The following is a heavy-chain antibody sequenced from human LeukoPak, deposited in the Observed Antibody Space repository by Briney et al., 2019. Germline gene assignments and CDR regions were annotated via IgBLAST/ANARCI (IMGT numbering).Heavy chain of an antibody. D-gene: IGHD1-1*01. CDR3: ARVQVSDDNWGFFDY. V-gene: IGHV1-2*02. CDR1: GYTFPANY. Sequence: GASVTVSCKASGYTFPANYMHWVRQAPGQGLEWMGWINPNRGGSNCAQKFQGRVTMTRETSISTAYMELSRLSSDDTAVYYCARVQVSDDNWGFFDYWGQGTLVTVSS. J-gene: IGHJ4*02. CDR2: INPNRGGS.